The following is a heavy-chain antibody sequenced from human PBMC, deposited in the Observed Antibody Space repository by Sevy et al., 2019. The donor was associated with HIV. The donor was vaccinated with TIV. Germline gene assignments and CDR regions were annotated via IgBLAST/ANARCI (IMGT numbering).Heavy chain of an antibody. D-gene: IGHD6-13*01. J-gene: IGHJ5*02. V-gene: IGHV3-21*01. Sequence: GGSLRLSCAASGFTFSSYSMNWVRQAPGKGLEWVSSISSSSSYIYYADSVKGRFTISRDNAKNSLYLQMNSLRAEDTAVYYCARATGIAAAGGNWFDPWGQGILVTVSS. CDR3: ARATGIAAAGGNWFDP. CDR2: ISSSSSYI. CDR1: GFTFSSYS.